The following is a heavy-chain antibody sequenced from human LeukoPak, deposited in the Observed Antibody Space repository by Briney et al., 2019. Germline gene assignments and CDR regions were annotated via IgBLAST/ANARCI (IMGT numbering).Heavy chain of an antibody. J-gene: IGHJ2*01. D-gene: IGHD6-19*01. CDR3: ARSQWLGLLGGWYFDL. CDR2: IYHSGST. CDR1: DYSINSGYY. Sequence: SETLSLTCTVSDYSINSGYYWGWIRQPPGKGLEWIGSIYHSGSTFYNPSLKSRVTISVDTSKNQFSLKLSSVTAADTAVYYCARSQWLGLLGGWYFDLWGRGTLVTVSS. V-gene: IGHV4-38-2*02.